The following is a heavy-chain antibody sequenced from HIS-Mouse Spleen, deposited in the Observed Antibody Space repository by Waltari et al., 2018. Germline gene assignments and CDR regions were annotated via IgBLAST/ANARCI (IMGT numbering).Heavy chain of an antibody. J-gene: IGHJ6*02. CDR1: GGSFSGYY. V-gene: IGHV4-34*01. D-gene: IGHD6-13*01. Sequence: QVQLQQWGAGLLKPSETLSLTCAVYGGSFSGYYWSWIRQPPGKGLEWIGEINHSGNTNNSPSLKSRVTISVDTAKNQFSLKLSSVTAADTAVYYCSGGEAEIAAAAYYYYYGMDVWGQGTTVTVSS. CDR2: INHSGNT. CDR3: SGGEAEIAAAAYYYYYGMDV.